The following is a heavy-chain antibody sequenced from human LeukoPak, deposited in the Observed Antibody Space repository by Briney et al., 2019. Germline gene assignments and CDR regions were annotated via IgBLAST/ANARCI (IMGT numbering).Heavy chain of an antibody. Sequence: GRSQRLSWAASGFTFSSYGMHLVRQAPGKGLEWVAVIWYDGRRKYYVDSVKGRFTISRDNSKNTLYLQMNSLRAEDTAVYYCAKGGYSSSWYLKSFNYYYMDVWGKGTTVTVSS. CDR3: AKGGYSSSWYLKSFNYYYMDV. D-gene: IGHD6-13*01. V-gene: IGHV3-33*06. CDR2: IWYDGRRK. CDR1: GFTFSSYG. J-gene: IGHJ6*03.